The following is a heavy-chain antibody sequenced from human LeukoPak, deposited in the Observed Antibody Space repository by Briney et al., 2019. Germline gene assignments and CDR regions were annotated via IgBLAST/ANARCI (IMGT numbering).Heavy chain of an antibody. CDR1: GGSFSGYY. CDR3: ARGRPWIQLWLDSWAYFDY. V-gene: IGHV4-34*01. CDR2: INHSGST. Sequence: SETLSLTCAVYGGSFSGYYWSWIRQPPGKGQEWIGEINHSGSTNYNPSLKSRVTISVDTSKNQFSLKLSSVTAADTAVYYCARGRPWIQLWLDSWAYFDYWGQGTLVTVSS. J-gene: IGHJ4*02. D-gene: IGHD5-18*01.